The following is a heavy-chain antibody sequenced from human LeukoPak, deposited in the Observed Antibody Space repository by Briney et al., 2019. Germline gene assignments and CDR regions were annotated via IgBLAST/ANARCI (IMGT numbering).Heavy chain of an antibody. J-gene: IGHJ4*02. D-gene: IGHD1-26*01. CDR1: GGSISSYY. Sequence: PSETLSLTCTVSGGSISSYYWSRIRQPPGKGLEWIGYIYYSGSTNYNPSLKSRVTISVDTSKNQFSLKLSSVTAADTAVYYCARLASGSYLNLYYFDYWGQGTLVTVSS. CDR2: IYYSGST. CDR3: ARLASGSYLNLYYFDY. V-gene: IGHV4-59*01.